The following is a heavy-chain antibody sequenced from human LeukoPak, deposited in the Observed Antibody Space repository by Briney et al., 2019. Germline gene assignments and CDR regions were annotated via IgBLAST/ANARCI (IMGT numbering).Heavy chain of an antibody. CDR3: ASKVTTGY. CDR1: GLTVSRNY. V-gene: IGHV3-66*01. D-gene: IGHD4-17*01. Sequence: GGSLRLSCVVSGLTVSRNYMSWVRQAPGKGLEWVSVIYSGGTTNYADSVKGRFIVYRDNSKNTLYLQMNSLRAEDTAVYYCASKVTTGYWGQGTLVTVSS. CDR2: IYSGGTT. J-gene: IGHJ4*02.